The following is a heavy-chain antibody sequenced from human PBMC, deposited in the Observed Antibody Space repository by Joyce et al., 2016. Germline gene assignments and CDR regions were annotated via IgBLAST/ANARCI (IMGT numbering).Heavy chain of an antibody. J-gene: IGHJ5*02. D-gene: IGHD5-18*01. Sequence: QVQLQQWGGGLLKPSETLSLTCAVYGGSFSGYYWGWIRQPPWKGLEWIGEVNHSGSTSYDESLKSRVTISVDTSKNQLSLNRTSVTAADTAVYFCARGLVVTGTRVRGYNYGYSSWGQGTLVTVSS. CDR3: ARGLVVTGTRVRGYNYGYSS. V-gene: IGHV4-34*02. CDR1: GGSFSGYY. CDR2: VNHSGST.